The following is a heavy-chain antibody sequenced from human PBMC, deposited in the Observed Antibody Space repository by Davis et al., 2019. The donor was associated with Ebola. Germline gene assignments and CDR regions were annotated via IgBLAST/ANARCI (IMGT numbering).Heavy chain of an antibody. CDR1: GYTFTGYY. D-gene: IGHD2-8*01. J-gene: IGHJ6*03. CDR3: ARALSATYDYYVDV. V-gene: IGHV1-2*04. CDR2: INPNSGNT. Sequence: AASAKVSCKASGYTFTGYYMHWVRQAPGQGLEWMGWINPNSGNTNYAQRFQDWVTMTRDTSITTAYVELSGLTSDDTAIYYCARALSATYDYYVDVWGKGTAVTVSS.